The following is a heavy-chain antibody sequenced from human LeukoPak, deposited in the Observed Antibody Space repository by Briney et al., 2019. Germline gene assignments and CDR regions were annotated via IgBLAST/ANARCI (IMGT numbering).Heavy chain of an antibody. V-gene: IGHV4-39*01. Sequence: PSETLSLTCTISGGSISSTNSYWGWIRQTPGKGLEWIGTVYYSGSTYYNPSLNSRVSISGDTSTNQFSLRLNSVTAADAAVYLEASSAWGHMDVWGEGTTVIVSS. CDR3: ASSAWGHMDV. D-gene: IGHD1-26*01. CDR1: GGSISSTNSY. J-gene: IGHJ6*03. CDR2: VYYSGST.